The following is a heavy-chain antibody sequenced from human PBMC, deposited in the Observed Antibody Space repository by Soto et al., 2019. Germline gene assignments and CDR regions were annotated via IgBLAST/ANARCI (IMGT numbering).Heavy chain of an antibody. Sequence: QVQLVQSGAEVKKPGSSVKVSCKASGGTFSIYVLRWVRQATGQGLEWMGGIIPISGIANYAHTFQGRVTITADDSTSTVYMEMSRRRSEDTAVYYFARQEFSDQYYYGMDVWGQGTTVTVSS. CDR3: ARQEFSDQYYYGMDV. CDR2: IIPISGIA. CDR1: GGTFSIYV. J-gene: IGHJ6*02. V-gene: IGHV1-69*01. D-gene: IGHD3-10*01.